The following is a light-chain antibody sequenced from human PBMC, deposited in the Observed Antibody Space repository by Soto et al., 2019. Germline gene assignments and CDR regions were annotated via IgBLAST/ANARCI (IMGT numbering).Light chain of an antibody. CDR2: EVS. V-gene: IGLV2-8*01. Sequence: QSVLTQPPSASGSPGQSVTISCTGTSSDVGGYKYVSWYQQHPGKAPKLMIYEVSKRPSGVPDRFSGSKSGNTASLTVSGLQAEDEADYYCSSYARTSNHYFFGSGTKVTVL. CDR1: SSDVGGYKY. J-gene: IGLJ1*01. CDR3: SSYARTSNHYF.